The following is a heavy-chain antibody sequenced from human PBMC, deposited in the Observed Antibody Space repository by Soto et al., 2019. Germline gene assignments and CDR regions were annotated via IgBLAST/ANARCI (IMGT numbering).Heavy chain of an antibody. CDR3: ARHGFYGDFSSNYSDP. D-gene: IGHD4-17*01. CDR1: GYTFSNWW. J-gene: IGHJ5*02. Sequence: PGESLKISCKGSGYTFSNWWIAWVRQMPGKGLEYMGIIYPSDSQTRYSPSFQGQVTISADKSINTAYLQWSSLKASGTAIYYCARHGFYGDFSSNYSDPWGQGTLVTVSS. V-gene: IGHV5-51*01. CDR2: IYPSDSQT.